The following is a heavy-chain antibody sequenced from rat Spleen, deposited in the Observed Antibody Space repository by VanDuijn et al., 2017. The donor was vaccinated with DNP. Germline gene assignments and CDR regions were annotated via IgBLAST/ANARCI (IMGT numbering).Heavy chain of an antibody. CDR2: ISHDGGTT. CDR3: TTSILRVFDY. D-gene: IGHD1-7*01. J-gene: IGHJ2*01. V-gene: IGHV5-20*01. CDR1: GFTFSDYG. Sequence: EVQLVESGGGFVQPGRSLKLSCAGSGFTFSDYGMAWVRQAPTKGLEWVASISHDGGTTYYRDSVKGRFTVSRDNERSSLYLQMDSLTSEDTATYYCTTSILRVFDYWGQGVMVTLSS.